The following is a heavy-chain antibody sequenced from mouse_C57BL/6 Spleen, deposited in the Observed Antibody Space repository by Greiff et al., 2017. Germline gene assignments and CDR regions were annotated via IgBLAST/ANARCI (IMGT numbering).Heavy chain of an antibody. CDR2: IYPGDGDT. CDR3: ARSDYYGSFTYYAMDY. CDR1: GYAFSSSW. Sequence: VQLQQSGPELVKPGASVKISCKASGYAFSSSWMNWVKQRPGKGLEWIGRIYPGDGDTNYNGKFKGKATLTADKSSSTAYMQLSSLTSEDSAVYFCARSDYYGSFTYYAMDYWGQGTSVTVSS. J-gene: IGHJ4*01. D-gene: IGHD1-1*01. V-gene: IGHV1-82*01.